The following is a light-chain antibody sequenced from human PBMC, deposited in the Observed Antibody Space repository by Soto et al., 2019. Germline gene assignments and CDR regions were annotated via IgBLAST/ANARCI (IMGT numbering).Light chain of an antibody. V-gene: IGLV1-40*01. J-gene: IGLJ1*01. CDR3: QSYDRSLSGSYV. CDR1: GSNIWAGYD. Sequence: QSVLTQPPSVSRAPGQRVTVSCTGNGSNIWAGYDVHWYRQLPGTAPKLLMYANNNRASGVPDRVSGSRSGTSASLAISGLQAEDECDYYCQSYDRSLSGSYVFGAATKLTVL. CDR2: ANN.